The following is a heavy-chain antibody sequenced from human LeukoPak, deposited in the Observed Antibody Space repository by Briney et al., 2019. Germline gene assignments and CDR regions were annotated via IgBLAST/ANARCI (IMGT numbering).Heavy chain of an antibody. D-gene: IGHD6-13*01. CDR3: ARVEPYSRMADY. V-gene: IGHV4-59*01. J-gene: IGHJ4*02. CDR2: IFYSGST. CDR1: GGSITSYY. Sequence: SETLSLTCTVSGGSITSYYWSWIRQPPGKGLEWIGYIFYSGSTNYNPSLKSRATISVDPSKNHFSLKLSSVTAADTAVYYCARVEPYSRMADYWGQGTLVTVSS.